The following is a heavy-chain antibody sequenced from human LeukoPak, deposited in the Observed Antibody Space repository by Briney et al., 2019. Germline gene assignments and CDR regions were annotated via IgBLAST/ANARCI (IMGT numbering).Heavy chain of an antibody. CDR3: AKGFTAVAKGLGFDY. V-gene: IGHV3-23*01. D-gene: IGHD5-12*01. CDR2: ISGSGDST. Sequence: GGSLRLSCAASGFTFSSYAMTWVRQAPGKGLEWVSAISGSGDSTYYADSVKGLFTISRDNSKNTLYLQMNSLRAEDTAVYYCAKGFTAVAKGLGFDYWGQGTLVTVSS. CDR1: GFTFSSYA. J-gene: IGHJ4*02.